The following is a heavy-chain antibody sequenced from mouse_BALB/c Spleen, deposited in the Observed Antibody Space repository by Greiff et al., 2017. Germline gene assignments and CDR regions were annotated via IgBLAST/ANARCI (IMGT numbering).Heavy chain of an antibody. Sequence: VQLQQSGAELVRSGASVKLSCTASGFNIKDYYMHWVKQRPEQGLEWIGWIDPENGDTEYAPKFQGKATMTADTSSNTAYLQLSSLTSEDTAVYYCTRYGNYSNWYFDVWGAGTTVTVSS. D-gene: IGHD2-1*01. CDR3: TRYGNYSNWYFDV. CDR2: IDPENGDT. CDR1: GFNIKDYY. V-gene: IGHV14-4*02. J-gene: IGHJ1*01.